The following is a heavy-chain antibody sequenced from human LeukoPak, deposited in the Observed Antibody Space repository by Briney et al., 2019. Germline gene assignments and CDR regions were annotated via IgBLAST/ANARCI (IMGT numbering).Heavy chain of an antibody. J-gene: IGHJ5*02. CDR1: GGSFSGYY. CDR3: ARGQRSPDLLRFLEWLWFDP. Sequence: PSETLSLTCAVYGGSFSGYYWSWIRQPPGKGLEWIGEINHSGSTNYNPSLKSRVTISVDTSKNQFSLKLSSVTAADTAVYYCARGQRSPDLLRFLEWLWFDPWGQGTLVTVSS. D-gene: IGHD3-3*01. CDR2: INHSGST. V-gene: IGHV4-34*01.